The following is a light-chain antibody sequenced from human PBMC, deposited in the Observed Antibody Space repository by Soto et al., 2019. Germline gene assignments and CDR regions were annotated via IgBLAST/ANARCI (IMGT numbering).Light chain of an antibody. Sequence: DIQITQSPSTLAASVGDTVTMTCRSSSKWLAWYQKKPGKAPKLLIYDVSNLERGVPPRFSGSTSGAESPLTITGLQPDDLGTYYCQHTNDFTFGQGTKVDIK. J-gene: IGKJ2*01. CDR3: QHTNDFT. CDR2: DVS. V-gene: IGKV1-5*01. CDR1: SSSKW.